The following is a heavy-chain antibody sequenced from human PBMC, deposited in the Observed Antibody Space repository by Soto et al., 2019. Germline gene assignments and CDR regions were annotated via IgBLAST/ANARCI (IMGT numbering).Heavy chain of an antibody. CDR2: ISSGSTNI. J-gene: IGHJ4*02. CDR1: GFTFSDFY. CDR3: ARDRNAAGSDY. Sequence: QVQLVETGGGLVKPGGSLRLSCAASGFTFSDFYMSWIRQAPGKGLEWISYISSGSTNIFYADSVKGGFTVSRDNARNSVYLQMDSLRAGDTAVYYCARDRNAAGSDYWGQGTPVTVSS. D-gene: IGHD1-1*01. V-gene: IGHV3-11*01.